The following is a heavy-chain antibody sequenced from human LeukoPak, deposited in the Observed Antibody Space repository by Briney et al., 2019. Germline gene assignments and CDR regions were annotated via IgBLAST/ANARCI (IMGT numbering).Heavy chain of an antibody. Sequence: GGSPRLSCVASGFTFSSYGMHWVRPAPGEGLEWGAVISSDGSNKYYADSVKGRFTVSRDNSKNTLYLQMNSLRPEDAAVYYCAKEIYFGSGSYPDYWGQGTLVTVSS. CDR2: ISSDGSNK. CDR1: GFTFSSYG. V-gene: IGHV3-30*18. D-gene: IGHD3-10*01. J-gene: IGHJ4*02. CDR3: AKEIYFGSGSYPDY.